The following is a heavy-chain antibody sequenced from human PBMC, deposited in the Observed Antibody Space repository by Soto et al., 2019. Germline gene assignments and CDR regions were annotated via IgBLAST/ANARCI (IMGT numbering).Heavy chain of an antibody. D-gene: IGHD7-27*01. CDR2: IYYSGST. CDR3: ARSKLGHYYFDY. J-gene: IGHJ4*02. Sequence: SETLSLTCTVSGGSISSYYWSWIRQPPGKGLEWIGYIYYSGSTNYNPSLKSRVTISVDTSKNQFSLKLSSVTAADTAVYYCARSKLGHYYFDYWGQGTLVTVSS. V-gene: IGHV4-59*01. CDR1: GGSISSYY.